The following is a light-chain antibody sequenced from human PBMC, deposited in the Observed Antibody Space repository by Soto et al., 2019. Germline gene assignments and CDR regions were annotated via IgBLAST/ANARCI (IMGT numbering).Light chain of an antibody. CDR2: EVI. V-gene: IGLV2-14*01. CDR1: SSDIGAYNY. CDR3: SSYTTSSTWV. J-gene: IGLJ3*02. Sequence: QSVLTQPASVSGSPGQSITISCTGTSSDIGAYNYVSWYQHHPGKAPKLMIYEVINRPSGVSNRFSGSKSGNTASLTISGLQAEDEADYYCSSYTTSSTWVFGGGTQLTVL.